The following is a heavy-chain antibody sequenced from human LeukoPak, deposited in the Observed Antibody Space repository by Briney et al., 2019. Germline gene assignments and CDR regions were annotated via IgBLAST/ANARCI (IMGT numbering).Heavy chain of an antibody. V-gene: IGHV3-23*01. CDR2: ISDSGGST. J-gene: IGHJ4*02. CDR3: AKTPRHDFWSAND. Sequence: GGSLRLSCAASGLTFRSYAMSWVRQTPGKGLEWVSAISDSGGSTSYADSVKGRFTISRDNSKNTLYLQMNSLRAEDTAVYYCAKTPRHDFWSANDWGQGTLVTVSS. D-gene: IGHD3-3*01. CDR1: GLTFRSYA.